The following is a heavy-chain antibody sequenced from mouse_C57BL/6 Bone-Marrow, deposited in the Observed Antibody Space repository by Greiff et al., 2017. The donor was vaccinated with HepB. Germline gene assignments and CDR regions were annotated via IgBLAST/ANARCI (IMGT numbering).Heavy chain of an antibody. J-gene: IGHJ2*01. Sequence: VHVKQSGAELVRPGASVKLSCTASGFNIKDYYMHWVKQRPEQGLEWIGRIDPEDGDTEYAPKFQGKATMTAYTSSNTAYLQLSSLTSEDTAVYYCTTWDGYYKDFDYWGQGTTLTVSS. CDR3: TTWDGYYKDFDY. D-gene: IGHD2-3*01. CDR1: GFNIKDYY. CDR2: IDPEDGDT. V-gene: IGHV14-1*01.